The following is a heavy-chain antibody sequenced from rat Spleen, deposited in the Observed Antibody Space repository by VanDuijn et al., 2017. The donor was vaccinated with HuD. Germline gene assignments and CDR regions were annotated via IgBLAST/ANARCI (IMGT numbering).Heavy chain of an antibody. V-gene: IGHV5S14*01. CDR3: ARHGYTTDYLNWFAY. CDR1: GFTFSDYY. Sequence: EVQLVESDGGLVQPGRSLKLSCAASGFTFSDYYMVWVRQTPTKGLEWVASISTGGGNTYYRDSVKGRFTISRENAKDILYLQMDSLRSEDTATYYCARHGYTTDYLNWFAYWGQGTLVTVSS. CDR2: ISTGGGNT. D-gene: IGHD1-6*01. J-gene: IGHJ3*01.